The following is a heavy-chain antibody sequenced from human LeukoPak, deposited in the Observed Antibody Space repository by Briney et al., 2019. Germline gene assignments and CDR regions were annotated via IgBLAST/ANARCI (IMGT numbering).Heavy chain of an antibody. V-gene: IGHV3-11*04. J-gene: IGHJ4*02. D-gene: IGHD5-18*01. CDR2: ISSSGNIT. Sequence: GGSLRLSCAASGFTFSDYHMNWIRQAPGKGLEWISYISSSGNITYYADSVKGRFTISRDNAKNSVYLQMNSLRDEDTAVYYCARGRYSRDYWGQGTLVTVSS. CDR1: GFTFSDYH. CDR3: ARGRYSRDY.